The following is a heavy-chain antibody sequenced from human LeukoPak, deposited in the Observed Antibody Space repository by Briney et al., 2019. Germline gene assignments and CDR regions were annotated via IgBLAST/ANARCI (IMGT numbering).Heavy chain of an antibody. Sequence: PSETLSLTCTVSGDSISNYYWSWFRQPPGKGLEWIGYIYYSGSTNYNPSLKSRVTISVDTSKNQFSLKLRSVTAADTAVYYCARRWYQLPPDHWGQGTLVTVSS. CDR3: ARRWYQLPPDH. J-gene: IGHJ4*02. D-gene: IGHD2-2*01. CDR1: GDSISNYY. CDR2: IYYSGST. V-gene: IGHV4-59*01.